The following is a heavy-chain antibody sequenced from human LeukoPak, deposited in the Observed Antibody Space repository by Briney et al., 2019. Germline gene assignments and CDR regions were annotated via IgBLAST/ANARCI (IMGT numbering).Heavy chain of an antibody. CDR2: ISGSGGST. D-gene: IGHD1-26*01. V-gene: IGHV3-23*01. J-gene: IGHJ4*02. CDR1: GFTFSSNA. Sequence: GGSLRLSCAASGFTFSSNAMSWVRQAPGKGLDWVSVISGSGGSTYYADSVKGRFTISRDNSKNTLYLQMTSLRAEDTAVYYCAKDGGSSGSYSDYWGQGTLVTVSS. CDR3: AKDGGSSGSYSDY.